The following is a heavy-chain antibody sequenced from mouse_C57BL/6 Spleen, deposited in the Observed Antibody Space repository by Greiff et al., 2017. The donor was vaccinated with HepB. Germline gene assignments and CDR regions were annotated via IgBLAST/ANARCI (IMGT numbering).Heavy chain of an antibody. V-gene: IGHV1-15*01. J-gene: IGHJ2*01. CDR2: IDPETGGT. CDR1: GYTFTDYE. D-gene: IGHD1-1*01. CDR3: SRCVCYGSSGYFDY. Sequence: QVQLQQSGAELVRPGASVTLSCKASGYTFTDYEMHWVKQTPVHGLEWIGAIDPETGGTAYNQKFKGKAILTADKSSSTAYMQLRSLTSEDSAVYYCSRCVCYGSSGYFDYWGQGTTLTVSS.